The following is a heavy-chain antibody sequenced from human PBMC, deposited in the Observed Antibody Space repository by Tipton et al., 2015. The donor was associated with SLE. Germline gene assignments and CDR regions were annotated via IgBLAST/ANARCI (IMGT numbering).Heavy chain of an antibody. Sequence: SLRLSCAASGFTFSSYAMSWVRQAPGKGLEWVSAISGSGGSTYYADSVKGRFTISRDNAKNTLYLQMNSLRAEDTAVYYCARGDGYNKIDYWGQGTLVTVSS. V-gene: IGHV3-23*01. CDR3: ARGDGYNKIDY. D-gene: IGHD5-24*01. CDR2: ISGSGGST. J-gene: IGHJ4*02. CDR1: GFTFSSYA.